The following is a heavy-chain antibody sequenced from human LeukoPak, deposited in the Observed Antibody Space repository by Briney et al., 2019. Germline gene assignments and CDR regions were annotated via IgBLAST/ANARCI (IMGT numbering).Heavy chain of an antibody. CDR1: GFTFSSYA. CDR3: VWQQLVLDY. J-gene: IGHJ4*02. CDR2: ISISSSYI. D-gene: IGHD6-13*01. Sequence: GGSLRLSCAASGFTFSSYAMSWVRQAPGKGLEWVSSISISSSYIYYADSVKGRFTISRDNARNSLYLQMNSLRAEDTAVYYCVWQQLVLDYWGQGTLVTVSS. V-gene: IGHV3-21*01.